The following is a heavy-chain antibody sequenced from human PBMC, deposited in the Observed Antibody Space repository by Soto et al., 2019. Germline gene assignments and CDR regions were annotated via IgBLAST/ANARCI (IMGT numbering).Heavy chain of an antibody. J-gene: IGHJ4*02. D-gene: IGHD6-13*01. CDR2: IYYSGST. CDR3: ARGVVLAAAGPYFDY. V-gene: IGHV4-31*03. Sequence: SETLSLTCTVSGGSISSGGYYWSWIRQHPGKGLEWIGYIYYSGSTYYNPSLKSRVTISVDTSKNQFSLKLSSVTAADTAVYYCARGVVLAAAGPYFDYWGQGTLVTVSS. CDR1: GGSISSGGYY.